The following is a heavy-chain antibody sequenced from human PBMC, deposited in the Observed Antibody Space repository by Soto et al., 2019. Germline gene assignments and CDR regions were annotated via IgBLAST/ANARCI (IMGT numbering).Heavy chain of an antibody. D-gene: IGHD2-8*01. Sequence: WSWIRQPPGKGLEWIGEINHSGSTNYNPSLKSRVTISVDTSKNQFSLKLSSVTAADTAVYYCATARGGYCTNGVCYTRRRYYYYGMDVWGQGTTVTVSS. V-gene: IGHV4-34*01. CDR3: ATARGGYCTNGVCYTRRRYYYYGMDV. CDR2: INHSGST. J-gene: IGHJ6*02.